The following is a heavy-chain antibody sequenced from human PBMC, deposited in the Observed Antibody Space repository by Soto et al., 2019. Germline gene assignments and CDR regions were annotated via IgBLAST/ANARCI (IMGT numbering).Heavy chain of an antibody. J-gene: IGHJ6*02. CDR2: IKFDGITA. CDR1: GFTFTAYW. D-gene: IGHD2-21*01. V-gene: IGHV3-74*01. Sequence: EVQVVESGGGLVQPGGSLRLSCVASGFTFTAYWMHWVRQAPGQGLVWVSRIKFDGITASYAYSVNGRFTISRDNAKNTVYLQMDSLRAEDTGMYYCARGIRNYYGADVWGQGTTVTVSS. CDR3: ARGIRNYYGADV.